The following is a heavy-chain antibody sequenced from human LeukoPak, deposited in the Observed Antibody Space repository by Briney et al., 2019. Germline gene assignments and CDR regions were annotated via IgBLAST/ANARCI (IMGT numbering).Heavy chain of an antibody. V-gene: IGHV4-38-2*02. CDR2: IYHSGST. J-gene: IGHJ4*02. D-gene: IGHD1-14*01. Sequence: SETLSLTCTVSGGSISSGYYWGWIRQPPGKGLEWIGSIYHSGSTYYNPSLKSRVTISVDTSKNQFSLKLSSVTAADTAVYYCARRNRGSATPFDYWGQGTLVTVSS. CDR1: GGSISSGYY. CDR3: ARRNRGSATPFDY.